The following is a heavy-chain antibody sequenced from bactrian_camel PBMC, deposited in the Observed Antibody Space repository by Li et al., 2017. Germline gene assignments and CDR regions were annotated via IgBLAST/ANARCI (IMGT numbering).Heavy chain of an antibody. CDR3: VADSSYYTDPTCNY. CDR1: GYSASQGY. CDR2: MDIDGLTT. V-gene: IGHV3S26*01. D-gene: IGHD4*01. J-gene: IGHJ4*01. Sequence: HVQLVESGGGSVQAGGSLRLSCAASGYSASQGYMAWFRQAPGKERELVSSMDIDGLTTTYSDSVKGRFTMSQDNALNTLYLQMNSLKSDDTAVYYCVADSSYYTDPTCNYRGQGTQVTVS.